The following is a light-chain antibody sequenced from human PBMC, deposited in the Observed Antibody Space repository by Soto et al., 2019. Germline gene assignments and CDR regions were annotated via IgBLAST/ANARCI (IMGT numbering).Light chain of an antibody. CDR3: SSYTSSRTLL. Sequence: QSVLTQPASVSGSPGQSIAISCTGTSSDVGAYNYVSWYQRHPGKAPKLIIYEVSNRPSGVSNRFSGSKSGNTAPLTISGLQAEDEAEYYCSSYTSSRTLLFGGGTKLTVL. CDR1: SSDVGAYNY. CDR2: EVS. V-gene: IGLV2-14*01. J-gene: IGLJ2*01.